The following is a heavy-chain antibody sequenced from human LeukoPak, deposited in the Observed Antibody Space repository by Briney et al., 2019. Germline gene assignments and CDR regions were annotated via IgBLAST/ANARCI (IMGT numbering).Heavy chain of an antibody. V-gene: IGHV3-7*01. CDR2: IKHDGSER. CDR3: ASQQDLEYSLSSGGYYFDY. D-gene: IGHD2-15*01. J-gene: IGHJ4*02. CDR1: GLNNKFW. Sequence: GGSLRLSCAASGLNNKFWLSWVRQAPGKGLEWVANIKHDGSERYYVDSVKGRFTISRDNATISVYLQMNSLRAEDAGAYYCASQQDLEYSLSSGGYYFDYWGQGVLVTVSS.